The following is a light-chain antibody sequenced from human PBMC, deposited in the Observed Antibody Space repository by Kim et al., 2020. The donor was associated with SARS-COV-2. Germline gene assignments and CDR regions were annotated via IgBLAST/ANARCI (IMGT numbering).Light chain of an antibody. CDR3: GSWDESLNGYV. V-gene: IGLV1-44*01. J-gene: IGLJ1*01. CDR1: NSNIRVYS. Sequence: GQRGSSSWSGSNSNIRVYSVNRYQQVPATAPKLIVDSNNQRPSGVPDRFSGSKSGTSASLAISGIQSEDEAIYYCGSWDESLNGYVFGPGTKVTVL. CDR2: SNN.